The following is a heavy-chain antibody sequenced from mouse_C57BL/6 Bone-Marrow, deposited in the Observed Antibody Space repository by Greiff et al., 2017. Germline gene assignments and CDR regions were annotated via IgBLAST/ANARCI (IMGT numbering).Heavy chain of an antibody. J-gene: IGHJ4*01. CDR2: IYPRSGNT. V-gene: IGHV1-81*01. CDR3: ASYSDGRYYAMDY. Sequence: VKLLESGAELARPGASVKLSCKASGYTFTSYGISWVKQRTGQGLEWIGEIYPRSGNTYYNEKFKGKDTLTADTSSSTAYMELRSLTSEDSAVXFCASYSDGRYYAMDYWGQGTSVTVSS. CDR1: GYTFTSYG. D-gene: IGHD2-12*01.